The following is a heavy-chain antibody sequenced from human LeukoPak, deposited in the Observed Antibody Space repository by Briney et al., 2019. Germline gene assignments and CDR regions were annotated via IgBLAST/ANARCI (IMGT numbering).Heavy chain of an antibody. D-gene: IGHD3-10*01. J-gene: IGHJ4*02. CDR2: ISHDGGST. Sequence: GGSLRLSCAASGFSFSSYAMSWVRQAPGKGLEWVSHISHDGGSTYYADPVKGRFTISRDNSKNTLYLQMNSLRAEDTAVYYCARGPGFDYWGQGTLVTVSS. CDR3: ARGPGFDY. CDR1: GFSFSSYA. V-gene: IGHV3-23*01.